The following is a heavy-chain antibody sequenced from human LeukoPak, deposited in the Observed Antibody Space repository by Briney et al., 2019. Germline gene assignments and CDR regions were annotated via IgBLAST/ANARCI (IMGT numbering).Heavy chain of an antibody. J-gene: IGHJ4*02. V-gene: IGHV4-34*01. Sequence: PSETLSLTCAVYGGSFSGYYWSWIRQPPGKGLEWIGEINHSGSTNCNPSLKSRVTISVDTSKNQFSLKLSSVTAADTAVYYCATQELWSYYFDYWGQGTLVTVSS. D-gene: IGHD5-18*01. CDR2: INHSGST. CDR1: GGSFSGYY. CDR3: ATQELWSYYFDY.